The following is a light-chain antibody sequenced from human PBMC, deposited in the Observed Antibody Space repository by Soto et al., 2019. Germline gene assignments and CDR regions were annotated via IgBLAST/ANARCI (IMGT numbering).Light chain of an antibody. CDR3: QQYNSYTFT. V-gene: IGKV1-5*01. CDR2: DAS. J-gene: IGKJ3*01. CDR1: QRISSG. Sequence: DIQMTQSPSTLSASGGDRVTITWRASQRISSGLAWYQQKPGKAPTLLIYDASSLESGVPSRFSGSGSGTDFTLTISSLQPDDFATYHCQQYNSYTFTFGPGTKVDIK.